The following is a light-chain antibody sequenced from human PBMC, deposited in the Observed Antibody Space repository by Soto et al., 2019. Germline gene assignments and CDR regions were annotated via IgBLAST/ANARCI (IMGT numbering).Light chain of an antibody. Sequence: QSALTQPPSASGSPGQSVTISCTGTSSDVGGYNSVSWYQQHPGKAPKLMIYDVIKRPSGVPDRFSGSKSDNTASLTVSGLQAEDEADSYCSSYAGSNNPVVFGGGTKLTVL. CDR2: DVI. J-gene: IGLJ2*01. CDR3: SSYAGSNNPVV. CDR1: SSDVGGYNS. V-gene: IGLV2-8*01.